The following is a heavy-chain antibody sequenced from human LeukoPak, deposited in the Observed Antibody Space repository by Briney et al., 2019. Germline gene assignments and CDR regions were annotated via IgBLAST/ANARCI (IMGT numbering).Heavy chain of an antibody. Sequence: SETLSLTCTVSGGSISSSSYYWGWIRQPPGKGLEWIGEINHSGSTNYNPSLKSRVTISVDTSKNQFSLKLSSVTAADTAVYYCARGFGIAASGRLDYWGQGTLVTVSS. D-gene: IGHD6-13*01. CDR1: GGSISSSSYY. CDR3: ARGFGIAASGRLDY. V-gene: IGHV4-39*07. J-gene: IGHJ4*02. CDR2: INHSGST.